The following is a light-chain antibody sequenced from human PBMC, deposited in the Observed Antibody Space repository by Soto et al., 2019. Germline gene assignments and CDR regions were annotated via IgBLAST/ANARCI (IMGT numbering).Light chain of an antibody. Sequence: DVVMTQSPLSLPVTLGQPASISCRSSQSLVYSDGNTSLNWFQQRPGQSPRRRIYKVSNRDSGVPDRFSGSGSCTDFTLKISRVEAEDVGVYYGMQGKHWPPTFGGGTKVEIK. V-gene: IGKV2-30*01. CDR1: QSLVYSDGNTS. CDR3: MQGKHWPPT. J-gene: IGKJ4*01. CDR2: KVS.